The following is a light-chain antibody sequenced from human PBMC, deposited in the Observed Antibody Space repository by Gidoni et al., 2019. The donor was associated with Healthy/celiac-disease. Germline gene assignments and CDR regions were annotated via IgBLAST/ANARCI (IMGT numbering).Light chain of an antibody. CDR3: QQYNNWSLT. CDR2: GAS. CDR1: QSVSSN. V-gene: IGKV3-15*01. Sequence: EIVMTQSPATLSVSPGERATPSCRASQSVSSNLTWYHQKPGQDPRLLIYGASTRATGIPARFSGSGSGTEFTLTISRLQSEDFAVYYCQQYNNWSLTFXGXTKVEIK. J-gene: IGKJ4*01.